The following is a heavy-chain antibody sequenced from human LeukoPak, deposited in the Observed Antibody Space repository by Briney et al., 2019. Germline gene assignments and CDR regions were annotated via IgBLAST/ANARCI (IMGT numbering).Heavy chain of an antibody. Sequence: ASVKVSCKASGYTFTGYYMHWVRQAPGQGLEWMGWINPNSGGTNYAQKFQGWVTMTRDTSISTAYMELSRLRSDDTAVYYCARDRSSSWSYWYFDLWGRGTLVTVPS. CDR1: GYTFTGYY. D-gene: IGHD6-13*01. CDR2: INPNSGGT. CDR3: ARDRSSSWSYWYFDL. V-gene: IGHV1-2*04. J-gene: IGHJ2*01.